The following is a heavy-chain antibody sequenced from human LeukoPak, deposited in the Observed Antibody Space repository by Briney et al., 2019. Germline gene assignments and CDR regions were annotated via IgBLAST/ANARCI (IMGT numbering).Heavy chain of an antibody. D-gene: IGHD5-24*01. Sequence: PSETLSLTCAVYGGSFSGYYWSWIRQPPGKGLEWIGDVNHSGSTNYNPSLKSRVTISVDTSKSQFSLNLSSAAPADTAVYFCAREVDGYNFRDFDIWGQGTKVTVSS. CDR1: GGSFSGYY. V-gene: IGHV4-34*01. CDR2: VNHSGST. CDR3: AREVDGYNFRDFDI. J-gene: IGHJ3*02.